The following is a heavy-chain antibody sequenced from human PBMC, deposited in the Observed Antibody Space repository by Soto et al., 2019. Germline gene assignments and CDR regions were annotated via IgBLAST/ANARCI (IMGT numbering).Heavy chain of an antibody. CDR1: GGSMSSNY. D-gene: IGHD4-4*01. V-gene: IGHV4-59*01. Sequence: ASETLSLTCTVSGGSMSSNYWSWIRQSPGKGLEWIGFVYYGGTNYNPSFESRVTMSVDTPKNQFSLESNSVTAADTAVYYCVSYRGAFYFDHWGQGALVTVSS. CDR3: VSYRGAFYFDH. CDR2: VYYGGT. J-gene: IGHJ4*02.